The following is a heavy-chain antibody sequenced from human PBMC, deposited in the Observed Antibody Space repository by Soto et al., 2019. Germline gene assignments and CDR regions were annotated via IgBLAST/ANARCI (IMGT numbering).Heavy chain of an antibody. Sequence: QVQLMQSGAEVKKPGASVKVSCKASGDTFTDYYIHWVRQAPGQGLEWMGTVNPSGGHTTYAQHSMGRVTMNRDTSTSTLYMELTSLTPDETAIYYCARGGHVVVVTAALDYWGQGTLVTVSS. CDR2: VNPSGGHT. D-gene: IGHD2-21*02. CDR3: ARGGHVVVVTAALDY. V-gene: IGHV1-46*01. J-gene: IGHJ4*02. CDR1: GDTFTDYY.